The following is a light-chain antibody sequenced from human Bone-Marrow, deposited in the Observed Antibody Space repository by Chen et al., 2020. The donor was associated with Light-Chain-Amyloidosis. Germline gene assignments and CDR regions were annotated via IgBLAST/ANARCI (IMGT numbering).Light chain of an antibody. Sequence: SYVLTQPSSVSVAPGQTATIACGGNNIGSTSVHWYQQTPGQAPLLVVYDASDRPSGIPERLSGSNCGNTATLTISRGEAGDEADYYCQVWERSSDRPVFGGGTKLTVL. CDR1: NIGSTS. CDR2: DAS. CDR3: QVWERSSDRPV. J-gene: IGLJ3*02. V-gene: IGLV3-21*02.